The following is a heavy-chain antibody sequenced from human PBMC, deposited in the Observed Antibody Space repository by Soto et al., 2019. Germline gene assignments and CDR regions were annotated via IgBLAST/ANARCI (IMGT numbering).Heavy chain of an antibody. CDR3: AKDLYGSSGYYYFDY. CDR2: ISYDGSNK. CDR1: GFTFSSYG. Sequence: PGGSLRLSCAASGFTFSSYGMHWVRQAPGKGLEWVAVISYDGSNKYYADSVKGRFTISRDNSKNTLYLQMNSLRAEDTAVYYCAKDLYGSSGYYYFDYWGQGTLVTVSS. J-gene: IGHJ4*02. D-gene: IGHD3-22*01. V-gene: IGHV3-30*18.